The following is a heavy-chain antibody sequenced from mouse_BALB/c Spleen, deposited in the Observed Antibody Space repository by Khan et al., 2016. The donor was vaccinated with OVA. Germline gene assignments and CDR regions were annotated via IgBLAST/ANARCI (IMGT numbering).Heavy chain of an antibody. Sequence: QVQLQQPGAELVKPGTSVKLSCKASGYTFTSYYMYWVKKRPGQGLEWIGGINPSDGGTIFNEKFKSKATLTVDKSSSTAYMQLSSLTSEDSAVYYWTRSTYGDSFAFWGQGTLVTVSA. D-gene: IGHD2-13*01. CDR3: TRSTYGDSFAF. V-gene: IGHV1S81*02. CDR1: GYTFTSYY. CDR2: INPSDGGT. J-gene: IGHJ3*01.